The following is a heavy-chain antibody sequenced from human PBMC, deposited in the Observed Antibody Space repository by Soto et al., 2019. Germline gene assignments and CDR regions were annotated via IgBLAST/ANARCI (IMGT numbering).Heavy chain of an antibody. CDR3: AGVFFSYFDY. J-gene: IGHJ4*02. V-gene: IGHV4-39*01. Sequence: QLQLQESGPGLVKPSETLSLTCTVSGGSISSSSYYWGWIRQPPGTGLEWIGSIYYSGSTYYNPSLKSRVTISVDTSKNQFSLKLSSVTAADTAVYYCAGVFFSYFDYWGQGTLVTVSS. D-gene: IGHD2-8*01. CDR1: GGSISSSSYY. CDR2: IYYSGST.